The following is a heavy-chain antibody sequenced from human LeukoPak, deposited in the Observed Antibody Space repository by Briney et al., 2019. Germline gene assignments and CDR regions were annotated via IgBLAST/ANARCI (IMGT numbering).Heavy chain of an antibody. CDR3: ERERRYYYDSSGYYYKYYFDY. V-gene: IGHV4-31*03. J-gene: IGHJ4*02. Sequence: SETLSLTCTVSGGSISSGGYYWSWIRQHPGKGLEWIGYIYYSGSTYYNTSLKRRVTISVDTSKNQFSLKLSSVTAADTAVYYCERERRYYYDSSGYYYKYYFDYWGQGTLVTVSS. CDR1: GGSISSGGYY. CDR2: IYYSGST. D-gene: IGHD3-22*01.